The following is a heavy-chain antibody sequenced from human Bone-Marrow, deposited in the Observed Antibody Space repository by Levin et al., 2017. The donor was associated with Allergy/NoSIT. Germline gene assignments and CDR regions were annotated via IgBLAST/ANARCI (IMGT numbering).Heavy chain of an antibody. Sequence: SETLSLTCAVSGGSISSSNWWSWVRQPPGKGLEWIGEIYHSGSTNYNPSLKSRVTISVDKSKNQFSLKLSSVTAADTAVYYCARRSPYGDYIWGSYRQMYYFDYWGQGTLVTVSS. J-gene: IGHJ4*02. D-gene: IGHD3-16*02. CDR1: GGSISSSNW. V-gene: IGHV4-4*02. CDR3: ARRSPYGDYIWGSYRQMYYFDY. CDR2: IYHSGST.